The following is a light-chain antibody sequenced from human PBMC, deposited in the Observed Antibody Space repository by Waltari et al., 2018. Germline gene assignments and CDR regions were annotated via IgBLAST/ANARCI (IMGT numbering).Light chain of an antibody. V-gene: IGKV3-20*01. Sequence: EIVLTQSPGTVSFSPGDRATLSCWASQSFRIYLAWYQQKPGQAPRLLIYHASTRATGIPDRFSASGSGTDFSLTISRLEPEDFALYYCQQYVESPATFGQGTKVEIK. CDR3: QQYVESPAT. J-gene: IGKJ1*01. CDR2: HAS. CDR1: QSFRIY.